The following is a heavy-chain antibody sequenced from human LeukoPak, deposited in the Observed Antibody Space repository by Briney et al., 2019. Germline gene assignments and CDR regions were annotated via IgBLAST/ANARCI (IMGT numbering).Heavy chain of an antibody. J-gene: IGHJ4*02. D-gene: IGHD6-13*01. V-gene: IGHV3-23*01. CDR3: AKGGYSSSWLFDY. CDR1: GFTVSSTY. Sequence: GGSLRLSCAASGFTVSSTYMSWVRQAPGKGLEWLSAIGGSGGGTYYADSVKGRFTISRDNSKNTLYLQMNSLRAEDTAVYYCAKGGYSSSWLFDYWGQGTLVTVSS. CDR2: IGGSGGGT.